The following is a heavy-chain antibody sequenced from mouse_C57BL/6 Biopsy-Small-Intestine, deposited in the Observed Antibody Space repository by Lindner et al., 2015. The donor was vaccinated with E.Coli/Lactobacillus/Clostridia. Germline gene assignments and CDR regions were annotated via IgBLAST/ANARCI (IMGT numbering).Heavy chain of an antibody. CDR1: GFNIKDDY. J-gene: IGHJ2*01. CDR3: TTRGGYYFDY. CDR2: IDPENGDT. V-gene: IGHV14-4*01. Sequence: VQLQESGAELVRPGASVKLSCTASGFNIKDDYMHWVKQRPEQGLEWIGWIDPENGDTEYASKFQGKATITADTSSNTAYLRLSSLTSEDTAVYYCTTRGGYYFDYWGQGTTLTVSS.